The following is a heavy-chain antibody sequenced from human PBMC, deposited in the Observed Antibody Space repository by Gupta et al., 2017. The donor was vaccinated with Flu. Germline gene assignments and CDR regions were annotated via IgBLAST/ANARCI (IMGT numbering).Heavy chain of an antibody. J-gene: IGHJ1*01. CDR2: IGSGGNT. CDR1: GVPRSDCH. V-gene: IGHV3-11*06. D-gene: IGHD3-9*01. CDR3: ARDVDWAFQH. Sequence: VQLVESGGDWVQPGGSLRLSCAASGVPRSDCHMSWVRQAPGRGLEWLSYIGSGGNTDYAESVRGRFTISRDNAKNTLYLQMNNLRDEDTAVYYCARDVDWAFQHWGQGILVTVSS.